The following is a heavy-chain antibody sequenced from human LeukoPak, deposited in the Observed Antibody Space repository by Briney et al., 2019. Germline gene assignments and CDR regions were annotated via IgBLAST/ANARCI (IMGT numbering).Heavy chain of an antibody. D-gene: IGHD3-22*01. CDR3: AGDVHGQVVDYPTGAFDI. J-gene: IGHJ3*02. Sequence: GGSLRLSCAASGFTVSSNYMSWVRQAPGKGLEWVSVIYSGGSTYYADSVKGRFTISRDNSKSTLYLQMNSLRAEDTAVYYCAGDVHGQVVDYPTGAFDIWGQGTMVTVSS. CDR1: GFTVSSNY. V-gene: IGHV3-66*01. CDR2: IYSGGST.